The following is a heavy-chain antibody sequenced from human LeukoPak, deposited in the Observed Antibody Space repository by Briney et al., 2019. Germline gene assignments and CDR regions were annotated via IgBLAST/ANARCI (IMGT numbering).Heavy chain of an antibody. V-gene: IGHV3-7*01. D-gene: IGHD3-3*01. CDR2: IKQDGSEK. Sequence: GGSLRLSCAASGFTFSSYWISWVRQAPGKGLEWVANIKQDGSEKYYVDSVKGRFTISRDNAKNSLYLQMNSLRAEDTAVYYCARDFFEAVGIWGQGTMVTVSS. J-gene: IGHJ3*02. CDR3: ARDFFEAVGI. CDR1: GFTFSSYW.